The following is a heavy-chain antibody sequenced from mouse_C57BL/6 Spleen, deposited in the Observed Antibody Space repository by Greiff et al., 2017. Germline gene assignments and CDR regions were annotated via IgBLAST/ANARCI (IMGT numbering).Heavy chain of an antibody. CDR2: FHPYNDDT. CDR3: ARGGYSNYVGFAY. CDR1: GYTFTTYP. Sequence: QVQLQQSGAELVKPGASVKMSCKASGYTFTTYPIEWMKQHHGKSLEWIGNFHPYNDDTKYNEKFQGKATWTVEKSSSTVYLELSRLTSDVSAVYYCARGGYSNYVGFAYWGQGTLVTVSA. D-gene: IGHD2-5*01. V-gene: IGHV1-47*01. J-gene: IGHJ3*01.